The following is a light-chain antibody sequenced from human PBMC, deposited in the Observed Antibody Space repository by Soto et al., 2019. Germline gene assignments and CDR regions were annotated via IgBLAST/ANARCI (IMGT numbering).Light chain of an antibody. CDR2: AAS. J-gene: IGKJ4*01. Sequence: DIQLTQSPSFLSASVGDRVTITCRASQGISSSLAWYQQKPGRAPELLIYAASTLQSGVPSRFSGSGSGTEFTLTISRLQPEDFATYYCQQINSFPLTFGGGTKVEIK. CDR3: QQINSFPLT. V-gene: IGKV1-9*01. CDR1: QGISSS.